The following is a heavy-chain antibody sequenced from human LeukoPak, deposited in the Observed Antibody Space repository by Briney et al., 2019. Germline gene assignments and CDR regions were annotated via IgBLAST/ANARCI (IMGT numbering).Heavy chain of an antibody. V-gene: IGHV3-74*01. D-gene: IGHD6-13*01. CDR3: ARDLEYSSSWYQVWFDP. J-gene: IGHJ5*02. CDR2: INSDGSST. CDR1: GFTFSNYW. Sequence: PGGSLRLSCAASGFTFSNYWMHWVRQAPGKGLVWVSRINSDGSSTSYADSVKGRFTISRDNAKNTLYLQMNSLRAEDTAVYYCARDLEYSSSWYQVWFDPWGQGTLVTVSS.